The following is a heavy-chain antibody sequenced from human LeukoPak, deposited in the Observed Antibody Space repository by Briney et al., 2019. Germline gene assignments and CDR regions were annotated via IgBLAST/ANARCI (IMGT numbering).Heavy chain of an antibody. Sequence: PGCSLRLSCAASGFTFSNYAISLVRQAPGKGLEWVSAISGSGGSTYYAYSVKGRFTISRDNSKNTLYLQMNSLRAEDTAVYYCAKGVVVDYWGQGTLVTVSS. CDR2: ISGSGGST. V-gene: IGHV3-23*01. D-gene: IGHD2-15*01. J-gene: IGHJ4*02. CDR1: GFTFSNYA. CDR3: AKGVVVDY.